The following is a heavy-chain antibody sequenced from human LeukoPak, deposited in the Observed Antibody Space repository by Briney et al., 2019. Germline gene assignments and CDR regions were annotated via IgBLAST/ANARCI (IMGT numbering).Heavy chain of an antibody. D-gene: IGHD2-21*02. CDR1: GYTFANYG. J-gene: IGHJ3*02. CDR3: ARDLAYCGGDCYHDVFDI. V-gene: IGHV1-18*04. Sequence: ASVKVSCKASGYTFANYGLSWVRQAPGQGPEWLGWISAYNANTNYAQKVQGRVTMTTDTSTSTAYMELRSLRSDDTAVYYCARDLAYCGGDCYHDVFDIWGQGTMVTVSS. CDR2: ISAYNANT.